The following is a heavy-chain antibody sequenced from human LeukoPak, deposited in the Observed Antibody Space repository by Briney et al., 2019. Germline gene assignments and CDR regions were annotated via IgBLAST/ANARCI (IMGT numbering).Heavy chain of an antibody. V-gene: IGHV4-39*01. D-gene: IGHD5-18*01. J-gene: IGHJ2*01. CDR1: GGSISSSSYY. Sequence: SETLSLTCTVSGGSISSSSYYWGWIRQPPGKGLEWIGSIYYSGSTYYNPSLKSRVTISVDTSKNQFSLKLSSVTAADTAVYYCARSRGYSYVLHRAPKYFDLWGRGTLVTVSS. CDR2: IYYSGST. CDR3: ARSRGYSYVLHRAPKYFDL.